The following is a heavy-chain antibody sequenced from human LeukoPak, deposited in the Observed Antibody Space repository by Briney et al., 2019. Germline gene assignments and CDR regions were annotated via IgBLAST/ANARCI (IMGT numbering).Heavy chain of an antibody. CDR2: INHSGST. CDR3: ARGDIVVVPAAIVGYNWFDP. V-gene: IGHV4-34*01. CDR1: GFTVSSNY. Sequence: PGGSLRLSCAASGFTVSSNYMSWIRQPPGKGLEWIGEINHSGSTNYNPSLKSRVTISVDTSKNQFSLKLSSVTAADTAVYYCARGDIVVVPAAIVGYNWFDPWGQGTLVTVSS. D-gene: IGHD2-2*02. J-gene: IGHJ5*02.